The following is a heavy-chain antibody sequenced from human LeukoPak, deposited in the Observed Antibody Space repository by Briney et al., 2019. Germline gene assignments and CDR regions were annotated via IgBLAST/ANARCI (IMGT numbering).Heavy chain of an antibody. J-gene: IGHJ4*02. CDR1: GGSVSSGSYY. V-gene: IGHV4-39*01. Sequence: SETLSLTCTVSGGSVSSGSYYWSWIRQPPGKGLEWIGNIYYSGSTYHNPSLKSRVTISVDTSKNQFSLKLSSVTAADTAVYYCARLCGGDCYSLDYWGQGTLVTVSS. CDR2: IYYSGST. D-gene: IGHD2-21*02. CDR3: ARLCGGDCYSLDY.